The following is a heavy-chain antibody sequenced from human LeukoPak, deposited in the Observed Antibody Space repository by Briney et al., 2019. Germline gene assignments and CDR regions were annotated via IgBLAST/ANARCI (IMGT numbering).Heavy chain of an antibody. CDR2: LYYSGIT. D-gene: IGHD3-3*01. CDR3: ARGLRITIFGVVMANDAFDI. V-gene: IGHV4-39*07. Sequence: PSETLSLTCIVSGGSISSSNYYWIWIRQPPGRGLEWIGSLYYSGITYYNPSLKSRVTVLVDTSKNEFSLNLNSVTAADTVVYYCARGLRITIFGVVMANDAFDIWGQGTMVTVSS. J-gene: IGHJ3*02. CDR1: GGSISSSNYY.